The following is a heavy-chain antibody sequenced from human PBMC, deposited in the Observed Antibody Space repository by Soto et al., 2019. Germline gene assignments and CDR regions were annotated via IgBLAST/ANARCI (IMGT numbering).Heavy chain of an antibody. CDR3: ASYYYGSGSYYRWFDP. D-gene: IGHD3-10*01. V-gene: IGHV4-34*01. J-gene: IGHJ5*02. Sequence: LSLTCAVYGGSFSGYYWSWIRQPPGKGLEWIGEINHSGSTNYNPSLKSRVTISVDTSKTQFSLKLSSVTAADTAVYYCASYYYGSGSYYRWFDPWGQGTLVTVSS. CDR1: GGSFSGYY. CDR2: INHSGST.